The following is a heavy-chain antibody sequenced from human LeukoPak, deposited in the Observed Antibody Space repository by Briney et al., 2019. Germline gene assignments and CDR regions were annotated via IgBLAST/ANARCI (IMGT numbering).Heavy chain of an antibody. D-gene: IGHD1-1*01. CDR3: AKAGTTADFDY. CDR1: GFTFSSYA. Sequence: GGSLRLSCAASGFTFSSYAMRWVRHLPGKGLEWVSVISGSGDNTYYADSVNGRFTISRDNSKNTLYLQMNSLRAEDTAVYYCAKAGTTADFDYWGQGTLVTVSS. V-gene: IGHV3-23*01. CDR2: ISGSGDNT. J-gene: IGHJ4*02.